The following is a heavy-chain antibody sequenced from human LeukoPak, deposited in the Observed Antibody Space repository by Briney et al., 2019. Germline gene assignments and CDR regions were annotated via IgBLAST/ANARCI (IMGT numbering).Heavy chain of an antibody. Sequence: GGSLRLSCAASGFTFSSYGMHWVRQAPGKGLEWVAVIWYDGSNKYYADSVKGRFTISRDNSKNTLYPQMNSLRAEDTAVYYCARGDSSSWYRGFDWFDPWGQGTLVTVSS. J-gene: IGHJ5*02. CDR2: IWYDGSNK. D-gene: IGHD6-13*01. V-gene: IGHV3-33*01. CDR3: ARGDSSSWYRGFDWFDP. CDR1: GFTFSSYG.